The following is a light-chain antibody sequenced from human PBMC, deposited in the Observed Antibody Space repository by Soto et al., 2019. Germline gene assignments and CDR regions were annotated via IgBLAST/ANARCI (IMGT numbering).Light chain of an antibody. CDR2: GAS. CDR1: QSVSSSY. V-gene: IGKV3-20*01. CDR3: HQYDHWPQT. J-gene: IGKJ1*01. Sequence: EIVLTQSPGTLSLSPGERATLSCRASQSVSSSYLVWYQQRPGQAPRLLIYGASSRATGIPDRFSGSGSGTDFTLTIGSLQSEDFAVYYCHQYDHWPQTFGQGTRVDIX.